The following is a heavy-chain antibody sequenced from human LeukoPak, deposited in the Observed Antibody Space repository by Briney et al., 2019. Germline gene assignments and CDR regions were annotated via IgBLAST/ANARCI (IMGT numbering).Heavy chain of an antibody. CDR1: GYTFTTYQ. Sequence: ASVKVSCKATGYTFTTYQMHWVRQAPGQGLEWMGIINTSSGTTSYAQKFQGRLTMTRDTSTSTVYMELSSLRSEDTAVYYCARDYGSGNYYFNYWGQGTLVTVSS. V-gene: IGHV1-46*01. D-gene: IGHD3-10*01. CDR2: INTSSGTT. CDR3: ARDYGSGNYYFNY. J-gene: IGHJ4*02.